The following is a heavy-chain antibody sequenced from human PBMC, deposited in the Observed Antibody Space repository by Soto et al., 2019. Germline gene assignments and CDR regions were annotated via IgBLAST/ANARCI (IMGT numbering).Heavy chain of an antibody. D-gene: IGHD3-9*01. CDR2: IYYTGRT. J-gene: IGHJ3*02. CDR3: ARAHYDILTGYPTHAFDI. Sequence: TLSLTCTVSGVSVSSGDYYGRWIRQPPGKGLEWIGYIYYTGRTYYNPSLKSRVIISVDTSKNQFSLKLSSVTAAEKAVYYCARAHYDILTGYPTHAFDIWGQGTMVTVSS. CDR1: GVSVSSGDYY. V-gene: IGHV4-30-4*01.